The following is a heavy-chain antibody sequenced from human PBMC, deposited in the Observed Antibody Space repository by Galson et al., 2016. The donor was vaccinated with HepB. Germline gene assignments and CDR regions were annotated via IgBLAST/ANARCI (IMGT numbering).Heavy chain of an antibody. D-gene: IGHD3-22*01. Sequence: TLSLTCTVSGGSISSGDYYWSWIRQPPGKGLEWIGNIYFNEHTQYNPSLGSRVTMSVDRSKNQFYLTLSSVTAADTAVYYCVRDDSRGYYYGTWVDPWGRGTPVIVSS. CDR1: GGSISSGDYY. CDR3: VRDDSRGYYYGTWVDP. CDR2: IYFNEHT. V-gene: IGHV4-30-4*01. J-gene: IGHJ5*02.